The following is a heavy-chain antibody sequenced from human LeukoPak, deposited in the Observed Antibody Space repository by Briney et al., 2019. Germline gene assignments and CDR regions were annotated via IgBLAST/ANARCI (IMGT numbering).Heavy chain of an antibody. CDR3: ARLNILPGYYFDY. CDR2: IYYSGST. Sequence: SETLSLTCTVSGGSISSYYWSWIRQPPGKGLEWIGYIYYSGSTNYNPSLKSRVTISVDTSKNQFSLKLSSVTAADTAGYYCARLNILPGYYFDYWGQGPLVTFSS. J-gene: IGHJ4*02. D-gene: IGHD3-9*01. CDR1: GGSISSYY. V-gene: IGHV4-59*08.